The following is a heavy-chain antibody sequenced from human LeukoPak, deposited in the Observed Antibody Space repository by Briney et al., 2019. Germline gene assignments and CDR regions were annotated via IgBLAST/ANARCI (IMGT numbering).Heavy chain of an antibody. V-gene: IGHV3-30*18. CDR1: GFTFSSYG. D-gene: IGHD3-22*01. J-gene: IGHJ4*02. CDR2: ISYDGSNK. Sequence: GRSLRLSCAASGFTFSSYGMHWVRQAPGKGVEWVAVISYDGSNKYYADSVKGRFTISRDNSKNTLYLQMNSLRAEDTAVYYCAKSEATMIVAPLGYWGQGTLVTVSS. CDR3: AKSEATMIVAPLGY.